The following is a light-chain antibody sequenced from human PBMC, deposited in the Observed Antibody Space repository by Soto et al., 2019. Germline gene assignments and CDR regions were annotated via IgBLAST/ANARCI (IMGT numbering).Light chain of an antibody. Sequence: QSVLTQPASVSGSPGQSLTISCTGTSSDLGSYNLVSWYQQHPGKDPKLIIYEVNKRPSGVSNRFSASKSGNTASLTISGLQAEDEADYYCCSYAGSSSSWVFGGGTKLTVL. CDR3: CSYAGSSSSWV. J-gene: IGLJ3*02. CDR1: SSDLGSYNL. CDR2: EVN. V-gene: IGLV2-23*02.